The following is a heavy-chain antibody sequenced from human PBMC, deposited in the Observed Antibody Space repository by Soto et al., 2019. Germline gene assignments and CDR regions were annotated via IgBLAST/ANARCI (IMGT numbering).Heavy chain of an antibody. Sequence: PGESLKISCQGSGYKFPDYWIGWVRQMPGKGLEWMGMIYPADSDTRYSPSFQGQVTISADKSITTAYMQWSSLKASGTSMYFCVAYSGASGRHFDYWGQGALVTVSS. CDR2: IYPADSDT. D-gene: IGHD6-6*01. J-gene: IGHJ4*02. V-gene: IGHV5-51*01. CDR1: GYKFPDYW. CDR3: VAYSGASGRHFDY.